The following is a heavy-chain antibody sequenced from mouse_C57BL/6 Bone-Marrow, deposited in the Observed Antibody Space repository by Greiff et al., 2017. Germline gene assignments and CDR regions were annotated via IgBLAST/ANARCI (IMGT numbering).Heavy chain of an antibody. D-gene: IGHD1-1*01. V-gene: IGHV1-50*01. J-gene: IGHJ4*01. CDR1: GYNFTSYW. Sequence: QVQLQQSGAELVKPGASVKLSCKASGYNFTSYWMQWVKQRPGQGLEWIGEIDPSDSYTNYNQKFKGKATLTVDTSSSTAYMQLISLTSEDSAVYYCARLGYGRSYYAMDYWGQGTSVTVSS. CDR2: IDPSDSYT. CDR3: ARLGYGRSYYAMDY.